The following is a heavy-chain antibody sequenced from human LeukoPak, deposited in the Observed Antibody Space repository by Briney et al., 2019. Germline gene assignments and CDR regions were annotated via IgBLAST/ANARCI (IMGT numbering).Heavy chain of an antibody. CDR1: GGTFSNYI. CDR3: ARLYGDHVGY. J-gene: IGHJ4*02. CDR2: IIPVFGTT. D-gene: IGHD4-17*01. V-gene: IGHV1-69*06. Sequence: ASVKVSCKASGGTFSNYIISRVRQAPGQGLECMGGIIPVFGTTTYAQKFQGRVTITADKSTSTAYMELSRLRSEDTAVYYCARLYGDHVGYWGQGTLATVSS.